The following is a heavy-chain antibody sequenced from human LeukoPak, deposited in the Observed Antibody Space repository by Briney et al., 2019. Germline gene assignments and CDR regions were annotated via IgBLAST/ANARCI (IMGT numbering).Heavy chain of an antibody. V-gene: IGHV3-43*02. D-gene: IGHD2-2*01. CDR2: ISGDGDST. J-gene: IGHJ4*02. CDR3: ARVDCSSTSCYEFDY. Sequence: PGGSLRLSCAASGFTFDDYAMHWVRQAPGKGLEWVSLISGDGDSTYYTDSVKGRFTISRDNSKNTLYLQMNSLRAEDTAVYYCARVDCSSTSCYEFDYWGQGTLVTVSS. CDR1: GFTFDDYA.